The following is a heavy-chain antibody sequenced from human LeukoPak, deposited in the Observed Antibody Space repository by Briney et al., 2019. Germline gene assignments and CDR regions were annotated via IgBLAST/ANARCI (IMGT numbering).Heavy chain of an antibody. D-gene: IGHD5-12*01. Sequence: ASVKVSCKASRFTFTSSAMQWVRQARGQRLEWIGWIVVGSGNTNYAQKFQERVTITRDMSTSTAYMELSSLRSEDTAVYYCAADTSGYDPYYYFDYWGQGTLVTVSS. J-gene: IGHJ4*02. V-gene: IGHV1-58*02. CDR3: AADTSGYDPYYYFDY. CDR2: IVVGSGNT. CDR1: RFTFTSSA.